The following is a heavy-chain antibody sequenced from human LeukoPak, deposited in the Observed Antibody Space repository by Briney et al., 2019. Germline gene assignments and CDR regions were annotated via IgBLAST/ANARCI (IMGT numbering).Heavy chain of an antibody. D-gene: IGHD2-21*02. CDR3: ARPILAYCGGDCYYDY. CDR1: GFTFSSYG. CDR2: IWYDGSNK. V-gene: IGHV3-33*01. Sequence: PRGSLRLSCAASGFTFSSYGMHWVRQAPGKGLEWAAVIWYDGSNKYCADSVKGRFTISRDNSKNTLYLQMNSLRAEDTAVYYCARPILAYCGGDCYYDYWGQGTLVTVSS. J-gene: IGHJ4*02.